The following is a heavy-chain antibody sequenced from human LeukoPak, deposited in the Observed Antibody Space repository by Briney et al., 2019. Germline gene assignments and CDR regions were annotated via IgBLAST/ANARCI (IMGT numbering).Heavy chain of an antibody. J-gene: IGHJ6*03. D-gene: IGHD2-2*01. Sequence: GGSLRLSCAASGFTVSSNYMSWVRQAPGKGLEWVSVIYSGGSTYYADSVKGRFTISRDNSKNTLYLQMNSLRAEDTAVYYCARGFRENCSSTSCYGPGYYYYYYMDVWGKGTTVTVSS. CDR3: ARGFRENCSSTSCYGPGYYYYYYMDV. CDR1: GFTVSSNY. CDR2: IYSGGST. V-gene: IGHV3-66*02.